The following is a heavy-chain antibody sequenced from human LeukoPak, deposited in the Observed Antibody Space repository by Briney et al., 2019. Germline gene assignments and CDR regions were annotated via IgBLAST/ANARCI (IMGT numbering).Heavy chain of an antibody. J-gene: IGHJ1*01. CDR3: AREDYDSSGYYRPF. CDR1: GYSISSGYY. D-gene: IGHD3-22*01. V-gene: IGHV4-38-2*02. Sequence: SETLSLTCGVSGYSISSGYYWCWIRQPPGKGLEWIGSIYHSGSTYYKPSLKSRVTISVDTSKNQFSLKLNSVTAADTAVYYCAREDYDSSGYYRPFWGQGTLVTVAS. CDR2: IYHSGST.